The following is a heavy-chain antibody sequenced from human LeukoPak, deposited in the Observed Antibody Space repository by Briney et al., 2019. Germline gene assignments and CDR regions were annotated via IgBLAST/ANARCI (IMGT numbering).Heavy chain of an antibody. CDR2: ISSSSSYI. CDR1: GFTFSSYG. Sequence: PGRSLRLSCAASGFTFSSYGMHWVRQAPGKGLEWVSSISSSSSYIYYADSVKGRFTISRDNAKNSLYLQMNSLRAEDTAVYYCAPSGDPEGGDYWGQGTLVTVSS. J-gene: IGHJ4*02. V-gene: IGHV3-21*01. CDR3: APSGDPEGGDY. D-gene: IGHD1-26*01.